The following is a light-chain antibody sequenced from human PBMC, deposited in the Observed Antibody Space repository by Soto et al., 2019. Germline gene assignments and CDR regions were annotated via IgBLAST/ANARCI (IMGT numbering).Light chain of an antibody. Sequence: EIVLTQSPATLSLSPGERATLSCRASQSVSFYLAWYQQKPGQAPRLLIYDASSRATGIPARFSGSGSGTDFTLTISSLEPEDFAVYFCQQRSNWPHTFGQGTKLEIK. CDR2: DAS. CDR1: QSVSFY. V-gene: IGKV3-11*01. J-gene: IGKJ2*01. CDR3: QQRSNWPHT.